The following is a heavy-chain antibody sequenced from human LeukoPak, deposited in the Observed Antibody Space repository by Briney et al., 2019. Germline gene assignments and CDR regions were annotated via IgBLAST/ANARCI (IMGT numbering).Heavy chain of an antibody. CDR2: IYPGDSDT. V-gene: IGHV5-51*01. CDR3: ARLFSDYLSSFDY. Sequence: GESLKISCKGSGYRFPSYWIGWVCQMPGKGLEWMGIIYPGDSDTRYSPSFQGQVTISADKSISTAYLQWSSLKASDTAMYYCARLFSDYLSSFDYWGQGTLVTVSS. CDR1: GYRFPSYW. D-gene: IGHD6-25*01. J-gene: IGHJ4*02.